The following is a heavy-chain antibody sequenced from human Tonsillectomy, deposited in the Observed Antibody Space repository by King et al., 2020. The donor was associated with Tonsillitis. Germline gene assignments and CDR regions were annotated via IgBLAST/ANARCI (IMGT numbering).Heavy chain of an antibody. J-gene: IGHJ4*02. V-gene: IGHV3-23*04. D-gene: IGHD4-17*01. Sequence: VQLVESGGGLVQPGGSLRLSCAASGFTFSSYAMSWVRQAPGKGLEWVSGISGSGGSTYYADSVKGRFTISRDVYKSTLYLQMNSLRAEDTAIYYCAKDQGGFYGDYHFEYWGQGTLVTVSS. CDR2: ISGSGGST. CDR3: AKDQGGFYGDYHFEY. CDR1: GFTFSSYA.